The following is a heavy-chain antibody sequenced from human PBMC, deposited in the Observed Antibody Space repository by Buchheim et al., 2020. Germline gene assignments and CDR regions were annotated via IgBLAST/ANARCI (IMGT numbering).Heavy chain of an antibody. CDR1: GFTLSNYE. CDR2: INYNGDTI. J-gene: IGHJ4*02. Sequence: EVQLVESGGGLVQPGGSLRLSCAASGFTLSNYEMSWVRQAPGKGLEWVSYINYNGDTIHYADSVKGRFMISRDNAKNSLYLQMNNLRAEDTAVYYCVREDDGTGEYYGIFDYWGQGTL. D-gene: IGHD2-8*02. V-gene: IGHV3-48*03. CDR3: VREDDGTGEYYGIFDY.